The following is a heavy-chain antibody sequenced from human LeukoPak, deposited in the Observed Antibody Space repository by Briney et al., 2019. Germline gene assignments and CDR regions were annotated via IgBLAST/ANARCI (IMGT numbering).Heavy chain of an antibody. CDR1: GYTFTSYG. D-gene: IGHD1-26*01. CDR3: ARDGNIVGATWGFDP. J-gene: IGHJ5*02. CDR2: ISAYNGNT. Sequence: ASVKVSCKASGYTFTSYGISWVRQAPGQGLEWMGWISAYNGNTNYAQKLQGRVTMTTDTPTSTAYMELRSLRSDDTAVYYCARDGNIVGATWGFDPWGQGTLVTVSS. V-gene: IGHV1-18*01.